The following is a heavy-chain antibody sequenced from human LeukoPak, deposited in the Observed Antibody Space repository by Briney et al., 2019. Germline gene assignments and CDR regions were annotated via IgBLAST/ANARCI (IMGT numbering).Heavy chain of an antibody. CDR3: ARTSYYDFWSDYRKGDYYYMDV. CDR1: GGSISRGSYY. Sequence: SQTLSLTCIVSGGSISRGSYYWNWIWQPAGKGLEWMGRIYNSGSTNYNPSLKSRVTISTDMSRNQFSLNLSSVTAADTAVYYCARTSYYDFWSDYRKGDYYYMDVWGKGTTVTVSS. CDR2: IYNSGST. D-gene: IGHD3-3*01. J-gene: IGHJ6*03. V-gene: IGHV4-61*02.